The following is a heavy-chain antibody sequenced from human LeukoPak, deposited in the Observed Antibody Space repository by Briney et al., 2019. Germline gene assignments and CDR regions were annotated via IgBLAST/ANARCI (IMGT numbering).Heavy chain of an antibody. J-gene: IGHJ3*02. V-gene: IGHV3-23*01. CDR2: ISGSGGST. CDR1: GFTFSSYA. CDR3: ARDSRPQLLWFGELLSDAFDI. Sequence: LPGGSLRLSCAASGFTFSSYAMSWVRQAPGKGLEWVSAISGSGGSTYYADSVKGRFTISRDNSKNTLYLQMNSLRAEDTAVYYCARDSRPQLLWFGELLSDAFDIWGQGTMVTVSS. D-gene: IGHD3-10*01.